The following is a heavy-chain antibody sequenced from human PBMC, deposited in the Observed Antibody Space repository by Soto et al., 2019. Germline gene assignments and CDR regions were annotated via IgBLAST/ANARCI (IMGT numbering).Heavy chain of an antibody. CDR1: GFSLSTSGVG. Sequence: QITLKESGPTLVNPTQTLTLTCTFSGFSLSTSGVGVGWIRQPPGKALEWLALIYWDEDKRYSPSLKSRLSTTKDTSKNHVVLTMTNMDPVATSTYYCAHSRQLVLFLWEPWYFDLWGRGALVTVSS. D-gene: IGHD6-6*01. V-gene: IGHV2-5*02. J-gene: IGHJ2*01. CDR2: IYWDEDK. CDR3: AHSRQLVLFLWEPWYFDL.